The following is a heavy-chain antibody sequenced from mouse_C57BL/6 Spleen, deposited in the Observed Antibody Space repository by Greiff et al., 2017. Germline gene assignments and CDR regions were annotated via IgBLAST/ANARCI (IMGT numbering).Heavy chain of an antibody. CDR2: IDPSDSYT. Sequence: VQLQQPGAELVKPGASVKLSCKASGYTFTSYWMQWVKQRPGQGLEWIGEIDPSDSYTNYNQKFKGKATLTVDTSSSTAYMQLSSLTSEDSAVYYCARWVYSNYVKYYFDYWGQGTTLTVSS. V-gene: IGHV1-50*01. D-gene: IGHD2-5*01. CDR1: GYTFTSYW. J-gene: IGHJ2*01. CDR3: ARWVYSNYVKYYFDY.